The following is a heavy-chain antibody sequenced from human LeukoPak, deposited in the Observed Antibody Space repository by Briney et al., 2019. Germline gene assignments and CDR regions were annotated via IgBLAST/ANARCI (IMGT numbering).Heavy chain of an antibody. J-gene: IGHJ5*02. Sequence: PSETLSLTCTVSGGSISSGSYYWSWIRQPAGKGLEWIGRIYTSGSTNYNPSLKSRVTISVDTSKNQFSLKLTPVTAADTAVYYCARVDGSCSGGSCPSGNWFDPWGQGTLVTVSS. D-gene: IGHD2-15*01. CDR1: GGSISSGSYY. CDR3: ARVDGSCSGGSCPSGNWFDP. CDR2: IYTSGST. V-gene: IGHV4-61*02.